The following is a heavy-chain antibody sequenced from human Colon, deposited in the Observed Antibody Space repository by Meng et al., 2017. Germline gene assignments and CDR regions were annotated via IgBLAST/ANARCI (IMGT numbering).Heavy chain of an antibody. CDR3: ARGRVVVVASPSDY. V-gene: IGHV3-21*01. CDR2: ISSSS. Sequence: EVQLVESGGGLVKPGGSLRLSCAASGFTFRSYSMNWVRQAPGKGLEWVSSISSSSYAESVKGRFTISRDNDKNSLYMQMNSLRAEDTAVYYCARGRVVVVASPSDYWGQGTLVTVSS. J-gene: IGHJ4*02. D-gene: IGHD2-15*01. CDR1: GFTFRSYS.